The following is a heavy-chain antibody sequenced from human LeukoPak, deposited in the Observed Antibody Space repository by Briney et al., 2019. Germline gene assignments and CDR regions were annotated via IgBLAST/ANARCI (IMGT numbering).Heavy chain of an antibody. D-gene: IGHD2-15*01. V-gene: IGHV3-11*01. CDR2: ISSSGSTI. Sequence: PGGSLRLSCAASGFTFSDYYMSWIRQAPGKGLEWVSYISSSGSTIYYADSVKGRFTISRDNAKNSLYLQMNSLRAEDTAVYYCARSCSGGSCYVGNRYFDCWGQGTLVTVSS. CDR1: GFTFSDYY. J-gene: IGHJ4*02. CDR3: ARSCSGGSCYVGNRYFDC.